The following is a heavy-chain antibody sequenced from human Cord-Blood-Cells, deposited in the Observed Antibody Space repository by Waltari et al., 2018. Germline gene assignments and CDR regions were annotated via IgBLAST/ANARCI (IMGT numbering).Heavy chain of an antibody. CDR2: IYSGGST. V-gene: IGHV3-53*01. D-gene: IGHD6-6*01. Sequence: EVQLVESGGGLIQLGGSLRLSCAASGFTVSSNYMSWVRQAPGKGLEWVSVIYSGGSTCYADSVKGRFTISRDNSKNTLYLQMNSLRAEDTAVYYCARHRESSSFDYWGQGTLVTVSS. CDR1: GFTVSSNY. CDR3: ARHRESSSFDY. J-gene: IGHJ4*02.